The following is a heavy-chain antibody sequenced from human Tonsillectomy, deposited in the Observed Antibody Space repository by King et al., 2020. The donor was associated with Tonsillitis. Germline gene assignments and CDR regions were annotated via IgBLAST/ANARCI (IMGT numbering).Heavy chain of an antibody. Sequence: VQLVESGGGLVQPGGSLRLSCAASGFTVSSNYMSWVRQAPGKGLEWVSVIYSGGSTYYADSVKGRFTISRDNSKNTLYLQMNSLRAEDTAVYYCARDIYYGDTTGGRGQGTLVTVSS. J-gene: IGHJ4*02. CDR1: GFTVSSNY. CDR2: IYSGGST. D-gene: IGHD4-17*01. V-gene: IGHV3-66*01. CDR3: ARDIYYGDTTGG.